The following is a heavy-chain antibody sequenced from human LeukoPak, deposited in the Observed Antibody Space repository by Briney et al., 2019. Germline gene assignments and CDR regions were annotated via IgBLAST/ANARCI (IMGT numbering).Heavy chain of an antibody. CDR1: SGSISSGSYY. CDR2: IYYSGST. CDR3: ATPANYDFWSGYYTGYYYGMDV. Sequence: SETLSLTCTVSSGSISSGSYYWGWIRQPPGKGLEWIGSIYYSGSTYYNPSLKSRVTISVDTSKNQFSLKLSSVTAADTAVYYCATPANYDFWSGYYTGYYYGMDVWGQGTTVTVSS. V-gene: IGHV4-39*01. D-gene: IGHD3-3*01. J-gene: IGHJ6*02.